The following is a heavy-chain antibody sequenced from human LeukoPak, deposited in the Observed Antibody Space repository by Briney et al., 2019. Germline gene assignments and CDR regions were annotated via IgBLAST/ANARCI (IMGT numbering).Heavy chain of an antibody. CDR2: ISYDGSNK. CDR3: ARDDGGSYRPLDY. CDR1: GFTFSSYN. V-gene: IGHV3-30-3*01. J-gene: IGHJ4*02. D-gene: IGHD1-26*01. Sequence: GGSLRLSCAASGFTFSSYNMNWVRQAPGKGLEWVAVISYDGSNKYYADSVKGRFTISRDNSKNTLYLQMNSLRAEDTAVYYCARDDGGSYRPLDYWGQGTLVTVSS.